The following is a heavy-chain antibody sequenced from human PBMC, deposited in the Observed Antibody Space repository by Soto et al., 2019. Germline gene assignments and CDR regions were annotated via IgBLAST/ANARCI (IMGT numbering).Heavy chain of an antibody. D-gene: IGHD2-15*01. Sequence: ASVKVSCKASGYTFTGYYMHWVRQAPGQGLEWMGWINPNSGGTNYAQKFQGWVTMTRDTSISTAYMALSRLRSDDTTVYYCAREPLEPTDCSGGSCYSGDTTNDAFDIWGQGTMVTVSS. CDR1: GYTFTGYY. CDR3: AREPLEPTDCSGGSCYSGDTTNDAFDI. J-gene: IGHJ3*02. V-gene: IGHV1-2*04. CDR2: INPNSGGT.